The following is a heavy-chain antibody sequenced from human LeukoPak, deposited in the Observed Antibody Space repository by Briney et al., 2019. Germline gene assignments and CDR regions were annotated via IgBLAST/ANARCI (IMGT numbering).Heavy chain of an antibody. CDR2: IYTSGST. CDR3: ARVQYSSSWYISDYYYYYMDV. D-gene: IGHD6-13*01. V-gene: IGHV4-4*07. CDR1: GGSISSFY. J-gene: IGHJ6*03. Sequence: SETLSLTCTVSGGSISSFYWSWIRQPAGKGLEWIGRIYTSGSTNYNPSLKSRVTISVDTSKNQFSLKLSSVTAADTAVYYCARVQYSSSWYISDYYYYYMDVWGKGTTVTVSS.